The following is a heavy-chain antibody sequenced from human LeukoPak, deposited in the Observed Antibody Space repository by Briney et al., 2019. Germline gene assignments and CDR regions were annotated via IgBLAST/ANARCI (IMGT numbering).Heavy chain of an antibody. V-gene: IGHV4-4*09. Sequence: PSETLSLTCTVSGGSISSYYWSWIRQPPGKGLEWIGYIYTSGSTNYNPSLKSRVTISVDTSKNQFSLKLSSVTAADTAVYYCARDSLQGTYDYWGQGTLVTVSS. J-gene: IGHJ4*02. D-gene: IGHD3-10*01. CDR1: GGSISSYY. CDR2: IYTSGST. CDR3: ARDSLQGTYDY.